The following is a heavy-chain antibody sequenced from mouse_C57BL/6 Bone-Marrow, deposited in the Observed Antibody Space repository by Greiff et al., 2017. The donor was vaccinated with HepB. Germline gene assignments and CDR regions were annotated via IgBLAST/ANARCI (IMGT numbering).Heavy chain of an antibody. CDR3: ARRGLYYGNYGNAMDD. J-gene: IGHJ4*01. V-gene: IGHV1-81*01. CDR2: IYPRSGNT. Sequence: VQLQQSGAELARPGASVKLSCKASGYTFTSYGISWVKQRTGQGLEWIGEIYPRSGNTYYNEKFKGKATLTADKSSSTAYMELRSLTSEDSAVYFCARRGLYYGNYGNAMDDWGQGTSVTVSS. D-gene: IGHD2-1*01. CDR1: GYTFTSYG.